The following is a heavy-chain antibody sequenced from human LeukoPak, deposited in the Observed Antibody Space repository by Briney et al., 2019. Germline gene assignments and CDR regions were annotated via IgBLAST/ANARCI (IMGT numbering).Heavy chain of an antibody. CDR3: AKGMTIQLAKYSFDY. J-gene: IGHJ4*02. V-gene: IGHV3-23*01. CDR1: GFTFSSYA. CDR2: ISGSGGST. Sequence: GGSLRLSCAASGFTFSSYAMSWVRQAPGNGLEWVSAISGSGGSTYYADSVKGRFTISRDNSKNTLYLQMNSLRAEDTAVYYCAKGMTIQLAKYSFDYWGQGTLVTVSS. D-gene: IGHD4/OR15-4a*01.